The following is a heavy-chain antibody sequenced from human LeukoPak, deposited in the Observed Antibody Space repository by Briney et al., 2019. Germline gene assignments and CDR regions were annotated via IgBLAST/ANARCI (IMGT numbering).Heavy chain of an antibody. D-gene: IGHD6-13*01. V-gene: IGHV1-8*01. J-gene: IGHJ4*02. CDR2: MNPNSGNT. Sequence: ASVKVSCKASGYTFTNYDINWVRQATGQGLEWMGWMNPNSGNTGYAQKFQGRVNMTRNTSISTAYMELSSLRSEDTAVYYCARDHRIAAAEIWGQGTLVTVSS. CDR3: ARDHRIAAAEI. CDR1: GYTFTNYD.